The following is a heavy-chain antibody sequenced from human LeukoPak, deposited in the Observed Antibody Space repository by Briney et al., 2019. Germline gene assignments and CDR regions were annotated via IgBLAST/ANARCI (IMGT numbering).Heavy chain of an antibody. J-gene: IGHJ4*02. CDR2: ISNSGST. CDR3: ARPWGTSPSN. V-gene: IGHV4-61*05. CDR1: GGSISSSNYY. Sequence: SETLSLTCTVSGGSISSSNYYWGWIRQPPGKGLEWIGYISNSGSTSYNPSLKSRVTISVDASKNQFFLKLTSVTAADTAVYYCARPWGTSPSNWGQGTLVTVSS. D-gene: IGHD3-16*01.